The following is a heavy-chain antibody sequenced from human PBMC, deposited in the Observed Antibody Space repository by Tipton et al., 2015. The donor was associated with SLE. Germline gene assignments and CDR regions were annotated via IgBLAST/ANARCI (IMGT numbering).Heavy chain of an antibody. Sequence: SLRLSCTASGFTFGDYPMGWFRQAPGKGLEWLGYIRSKPFGGTAEYAASVKGRFIISRDDSKSIAYLQMNSLKTEDTAVYYCGSAPTSFVVLGATEAFDSWGQGTLVTVSS. D-gene: IGHD3-3*01. CDR2: IRSKPFGGTA. CDR3: GSAPTSFVVLGATEAFDS. CDR1: GFTFGDYP. V-gene: IGHV3-49*03. J-gene: IGHJ5*01.